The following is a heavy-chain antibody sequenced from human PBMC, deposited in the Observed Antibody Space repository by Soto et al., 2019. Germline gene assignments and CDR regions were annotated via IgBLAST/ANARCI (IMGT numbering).Heavy chain of an antibody. V-gene: IGHV1-18*01. Sequence: ASVKVSCKASGYTLTNFGVTWVRRAPGQGLEWMGWISAYTDTPNYAQKFQGRVTMTIDTSTSTAYMDLRSLTSDDTAVYYCARVIPGVEAWFDPWGQGTLVTVSS. J-gene: IGHJ5*02. CDR1: GYTLTNFG. CDR2: ISAYTDTP. CDR3: ARVIPGVEAWFDP. D-gene: IGHD2-2*01.